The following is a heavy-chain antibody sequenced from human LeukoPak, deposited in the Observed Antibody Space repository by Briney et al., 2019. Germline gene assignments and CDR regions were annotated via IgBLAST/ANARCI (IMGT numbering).Heavy chain of an antibody. CDR1: GFTLADHA. V-gene: IGHV3-49*04. J-gene: IGHJ4*02. CDR3: GRRLLRSVGSTGLDF. D-gene: IGHD1-26*01. Sequence: GGSLRLSCIASGFTLADHAMSWVRQAPGKGLEWVGFIRTKAYGETTEYAASVKGRFTILRDDSTNIAYLQMNGLKAEDTAVYYCGRRLLRSVGSTGLDFWGQGTLVTVAS. CDR2: IRTKAYGETT.